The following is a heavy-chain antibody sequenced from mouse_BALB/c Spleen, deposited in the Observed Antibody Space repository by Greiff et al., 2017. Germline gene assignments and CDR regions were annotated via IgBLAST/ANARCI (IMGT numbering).Heavy chain of an antibody. J-gene: IGHJ2*01. Sequence: QVQLKQPGAELVKPGASVKISCKASGYTFTSYNMHWVKQTPGQGLEWIGAIYPGNGDTSYNQKFKGKATLTADKSSSTAYMQRSSLTSEDSAVYYCASGDYGSSYPDDWGQGTTLTVAS. CDR1: GYTFTSYN. CDR2: IYPGNGDT. D-gene: IGHD1-1*01. CDR3: ASGDYGSSYPDD. V-gene: IGHV1-12*01.